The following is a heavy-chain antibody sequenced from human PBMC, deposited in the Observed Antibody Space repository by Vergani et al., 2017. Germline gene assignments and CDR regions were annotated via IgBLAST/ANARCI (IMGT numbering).Heavy chain of an antibody. CDR2: IIPIFGTA. D-gene: IGHD3-3*01. V-gene: IGHV1-69*01. CDR3: ASRDITIFGVVIIRGYYYYGMDV. J-gene: IGHJ6*02. CDR1: GGTFSSYA. Sequence: QVQLVQSGAEVKKPGSSVKAPCKALGGTFSSYAISWARQAPGQGLEWMGGIIPIFGTANYAQKFQGRVTITADESTSTAYMELSSLRSEDTAVYYCASRDITIFGVVIIRGYYYYGMDVWGQGTTVTVSS.